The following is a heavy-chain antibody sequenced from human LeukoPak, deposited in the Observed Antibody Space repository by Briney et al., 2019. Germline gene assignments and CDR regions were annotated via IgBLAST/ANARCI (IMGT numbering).Heavy chain of an antibody. CDR1: VYTFTIYG. J-gene: IGHJ4*02. CDR2: ISAYNGHT. Sequence: ATVKVSCKASVYTFTIYGISGVPHAPGQGLECMGCISAYNGHTKYTQKPQHRDPKTTHTSTSTAYMELRSLRSDDTAVYYCARDRLWFGELLLDYWGQGTLVTVSS. D-gene: IGHD3-10*01. CDR3: ARDRLWFGELLLDY. V-gene: IGHV1-18*01.